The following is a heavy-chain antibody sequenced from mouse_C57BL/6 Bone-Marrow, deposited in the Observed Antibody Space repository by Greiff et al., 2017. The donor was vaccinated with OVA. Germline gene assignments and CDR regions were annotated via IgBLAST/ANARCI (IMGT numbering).Heavy chain of an antibody. J-gene: IGHJ2*01. CDR1: GYTFTSYW. Sequence: QVQLQQPGAELVMPGASVKLSCKASGYTFTSYWMHWVKPRPGQGLEWIGEIDPSDSYTNYNQKFKGKSTLTVDKSSSTAYMQLSSLTSEDSAVYYCARRPLFDYWGQGTTLTVSS. CDR2: IDPSDSYT. V-gene: IGHV1-69*01. CDR3: ARRPLFDY.